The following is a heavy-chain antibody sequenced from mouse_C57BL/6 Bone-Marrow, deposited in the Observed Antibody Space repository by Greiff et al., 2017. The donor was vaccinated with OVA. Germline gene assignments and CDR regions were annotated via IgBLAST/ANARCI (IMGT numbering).Heavy chain of an antibody. Sequence: EVKVEESGGGLVKPGGSLKLSCAASGFTFSSYTMSWVRQTPEKRLEWVATISGGGGNTYYPDSVKGRFTISRDNAKNTLYLQMSSLRSEDTALYYCARRTTVPMDYWGQGTSVTVSS. D-gene: IGHD1-1*01. CDR3: ARRTTVPMDY. V-gene: IGHV5-9*01. J-gene: IGHJ4*01. CDR1: GFTFSSYT. CDR2: ISGGGGNT.